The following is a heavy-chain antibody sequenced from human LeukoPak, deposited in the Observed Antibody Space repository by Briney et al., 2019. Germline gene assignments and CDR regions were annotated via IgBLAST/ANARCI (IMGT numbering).Heavy chain of an antibody. CDR2: IIPILDIA. D-gene: IGHD2-15*01. Sequence: GASVKVSCKASGGTFSSYAISWVRQAPGQGLEWMGRIIPILDIANYAQKFQGRVTITADKSTSTAYMELSSLRSEDTAVHYCARAAPATATLDYWGQGTLVTVSS. CDR3: ARAAPATATLDY. J-gene: IGHJ4*02. V-gene: IGHV1-69*04. CDR1: GGTFSSYA.